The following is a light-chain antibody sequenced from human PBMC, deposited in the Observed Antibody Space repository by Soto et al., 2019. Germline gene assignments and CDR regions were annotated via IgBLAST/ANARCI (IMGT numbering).Light chain of an antibody. CDR1: QSVSSSF. CDR3: QEYGMSRT. Sequence: EIVLTQSPGTLSLSPGERATLSCRASQSVSSSFLAWYQQRPGQAPRLLIYAASNTAPGLPDRFSGSGSGTDFTLTISRLEPEDFAVYYCQEYGMSRTFGQGTKVDIK. J-gene: IGKJ1*01. CDR2: AAS. V-gene: IGKV3-20*01.